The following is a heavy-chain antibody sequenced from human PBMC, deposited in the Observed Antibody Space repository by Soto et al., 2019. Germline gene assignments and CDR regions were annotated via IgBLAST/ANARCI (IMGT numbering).Heavy chain of an antibody. V-gene: IGHV4-59*01. Sequence: PSETLSLTCTVSGGSISGDHWNWIRQPPGKGLEWIAYVSSSGSTKYNPSLKSRVTISIDTTKNQFSLRLSSVTAADTAVYYCASGFYGSRGYSEAFDIWGQGTKVTVSS. D-gene: IGHD3-22*01. J-gene: IGHJ3*02. CDR1: GGSISGDH. CDR2: VSSSGST. CDR3: ASGFYGSRGYSEAFDI.